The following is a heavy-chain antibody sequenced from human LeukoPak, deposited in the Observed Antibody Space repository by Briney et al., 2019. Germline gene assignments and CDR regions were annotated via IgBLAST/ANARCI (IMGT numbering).Heavy chain of an antibody. CDR2: IYYSGST. Sequence: SETLSPTCTVSGGSISSYYWSWIRQPPGKGLEWIGYIYYSGSTNYNPSLKSRVTISVDTSKNQFSLKLSSVTAADTAVYYCASQRGYSYAFDYWGQGTLVTVSS. D-gene: IGHD5-18*01. J-gene: IGHJ4*02. V-gene: IGHV4-59*08. CDR1: GGSISSYY. CDR3: ASQRGYSYAFDY.